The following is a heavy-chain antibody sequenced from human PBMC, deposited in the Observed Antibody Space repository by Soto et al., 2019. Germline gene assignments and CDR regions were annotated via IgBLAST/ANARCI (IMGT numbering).Heavy chain of an antibody. Sequence: SVKVSCKASGGTFSSYTISWVRQAPGQGLEWMGRIIPILGIANYAQKFQGRVTITADKSTSTAYMELSSLRSEDTAVYYCARDSRTTVTYYYYYYMDVWGKGTTVTVSS. J-gene: IGHJ6*03. CDR1: GGTFSSYT. D-gene: IGHD4-17*01. CDR2: IIPILGIA. V-gene: IGHV1-69*04. CDR3: ARDSRTTVTYYYYYYMDV.